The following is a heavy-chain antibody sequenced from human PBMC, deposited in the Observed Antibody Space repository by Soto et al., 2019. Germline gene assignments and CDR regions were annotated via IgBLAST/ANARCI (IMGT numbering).Heavy chain of an antibody. D-gene: IGHD6-19*01. CDR2: ISGSGGST. J-gene: IGHJ4*02. CDR3: SRQHLGIPVASAIDY. Sequence: PGGSLRLSCAASGFTLSIYWMPWVLQAPGKGLEWVSAISGSGGSTYYADSVKGRFTISRDNSKNTLYLQMNSLRAEDTAVYYCSRQHLGIPVASAIDYWGQGSLVTVSS. CDR1: GFTLSIYW. V-gene: IGHV3-23*01.